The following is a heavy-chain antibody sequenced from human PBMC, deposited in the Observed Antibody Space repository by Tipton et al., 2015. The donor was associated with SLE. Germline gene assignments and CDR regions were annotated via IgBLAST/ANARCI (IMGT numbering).Heavy chain of an antibody. J-gene: IGHJ4*02. V-gene: IGHV1-2*02. CDR1: GYTFSVYF. CDR2: VYPTNGDT. CDR3: VRENNFYDF. Sequence: QSGAEVKKPGASVKVSCETSGYTFSVYFIHWVRQAPGQGLEWMGWVYPTNGDTRYAEKFQGRVTMTRDTSVNTVYLELNRLRSDDTATYVCVRENNFYDFWRQGILVTVSS.